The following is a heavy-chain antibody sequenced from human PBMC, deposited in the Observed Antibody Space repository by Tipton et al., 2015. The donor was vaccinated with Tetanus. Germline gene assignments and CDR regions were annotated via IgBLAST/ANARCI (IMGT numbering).Heavy chain of an antibody. V-gene: IGHV4-61*05. CDR2: IYYSGST. J-gene: IGHJ3*02. Sequence: TLSLTCTVSGGSISSSSYYWGWIRQPPGKGLEWIGYIYYSGSTNYNPSLKSRVTISVDTSKNQFSLKLSSVTAADTAVYYCARSGGRRYAFDIWGQGTMVTVSS. CDR1: GGSISSSSYY. CDR3: ARSGGRRYAFDI. D-gene: IGHD3-16*01.